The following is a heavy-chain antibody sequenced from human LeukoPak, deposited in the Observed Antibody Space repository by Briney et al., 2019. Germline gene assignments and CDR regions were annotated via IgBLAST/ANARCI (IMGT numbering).Heavy chain of an antibody. CDR1: GGSISSSSYY. V-gene: IGHV4-39*07. Sequence: SETLSLACTVSGGSISSSSYYWGWIRQPPGKGLEWIGSIYYSGSTYYNPSLKSRVTTSVDTSKNQFSLKLSSVTAADTAVYYCARAAARYCSNGACLTHYFDYWGQGTLVTVSS. CDR3: ARAAARYCSNGACLTHYFDY. J-gene: IGHJ4*02. D-gene: IGHD2-8*01. CDR2: IYYSGST.